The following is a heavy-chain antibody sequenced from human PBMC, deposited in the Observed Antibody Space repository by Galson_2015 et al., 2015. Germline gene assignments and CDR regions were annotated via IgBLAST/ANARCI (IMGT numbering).Heavy chain of an antibody. CDR1: GVSITNYY. Sequence: ETLSLTCTVSGVSITNYYWTWLRQPPGTGLEWIGYIYYSGTTNYNPSLKSRITFSLDTSKNQFSLKLNSVTAADTAVYYCARGDYYGSGLLDTWGQGTLVTVSS. CDR3: ARGDYYGSGLLDT. J-gene: IGHJ5*02. CDR2: IYYSGTT. D-gene: IGHD3-10*01. V-gene: IGHV4-59*01.